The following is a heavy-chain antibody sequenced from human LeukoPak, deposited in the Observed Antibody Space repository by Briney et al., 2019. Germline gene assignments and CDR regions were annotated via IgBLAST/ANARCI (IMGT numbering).Heavy chain of an antibody. Sequence: GGSLRLSCAASGFTFSAYGMHWVRQAPVKGLEWVAFIRYDGSNKYYPDSVRGRLTVSRDNSKNTLYLQMNSLRPEDTAVYYCAKVLGEYSIRSKPLDTWGQGTLVTVSS. CDR3: AKVLGEYSIRSKPLDT. J-gene: IGHJ5*02. D-gene: IGHD6-13*01. V-gene: IGHV3-30*02. CDR1: GFTFSAYG. CDR2: IRYDGSNK.